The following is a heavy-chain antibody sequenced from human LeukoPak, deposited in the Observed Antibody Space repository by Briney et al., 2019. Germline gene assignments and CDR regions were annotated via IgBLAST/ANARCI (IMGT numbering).Heavy chain of an antibody. Sequence: GGSLRLSCAASGFTFSSYWMSWVRQAPGKGLEWVANIKQDGSEKYYVDSVKGRFTISRDDAKNSLYLQMNSLRAEDTAVYYCARLKLLWSNYFDYWGQGTLVTVSS. J-gene: IGHJ4*02. CDR1: GFTFSSYW. CDR3: ARLKLLWSNYFDY. V-gene: IGHV3-7*01. D-gene: IGHD2-2*01. CDR2: IKQDGSEK.